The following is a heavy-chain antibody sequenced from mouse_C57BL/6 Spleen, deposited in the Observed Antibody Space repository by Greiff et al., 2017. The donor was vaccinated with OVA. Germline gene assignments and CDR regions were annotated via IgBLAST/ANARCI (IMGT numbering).Heavy chain of an antibody. CDR1: GYTFTSSW. J-gene: IGHJ2*01. CDR2: IDPSDSYT. Sequence: QVQLQQPGAELVMPGASVKLSCKASGYTFTSSWMHWVKQRPGQGLEWIGEIDPSDSYTNYNQKFKGKSTLTVDKSSSPASMQLSSLTSEDSAVFYRAGLTDQASYSLDYWGQGSTLTVSP. V-gene: IGHV1-69*01. D-gene: IGHD3-2*02. CDR3: AGLTDQASYSLDY.